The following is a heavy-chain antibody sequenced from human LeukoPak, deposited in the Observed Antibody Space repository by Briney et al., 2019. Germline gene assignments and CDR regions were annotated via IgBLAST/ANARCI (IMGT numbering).Heavy chain of an antibody. V-gene: IGHV1-2*02. D-gene: IGHD2-2*01. Sequence: GASVKVSCKASGYTFTGYYMHWVRQAPGQGLEWMGWINPNSGGTNYAQKFQGRVTMTRDTSISTAYMELRSLRSDDTAVYYCARVGYQPTNWFDPWGQGTLVTVSS. CDR3: ARVGYQPTNWFDP. J-gene: IGHJ5*02. CDR1: GYTFTGYY. CDR2: INPNSGGT.